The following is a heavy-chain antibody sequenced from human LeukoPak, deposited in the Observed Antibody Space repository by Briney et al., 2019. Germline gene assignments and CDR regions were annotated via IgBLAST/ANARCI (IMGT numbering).Heavy chain of an antibody. CDR3: ARAPGLVGAFDAFDI. V-gene: IGHV1-18*01. CDR1: GYTVTSYG. D-gene: IGHD1-26*01. J-gene: IGHJ3*02. CDR2: ISAYNGNT. Sequence: ASVKVSCKASGYTVTSYGISWVRQAPGQGLEWMGWISAYNGNTNYAQKLQGRVTMTTDTSTSTAYMELRSLRSDDTAVYYCARAPGLVGAFDAFDIWGQGTMVTVSS.